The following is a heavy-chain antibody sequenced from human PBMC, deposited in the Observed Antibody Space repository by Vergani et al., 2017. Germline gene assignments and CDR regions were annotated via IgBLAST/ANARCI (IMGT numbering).Heavy chain of an antibody. CDR1: GASISSYY. V-gene: IGHV4-59*01. Sequence: QVQLQDSGPGLVKPSETLSLTCTVPGASISSYYWSWIRQPPGKGLEWIGYIYYSGSTNYNPSLKSRVTISVDTSKNQFSLKLSSVTAADTAVYYCARYDCSSTSCYTSRFDSWGQGALVTVSS. CDR2: IYYSGST. D-gene: IGHD2-2*02. CDR3: ARYDCSSTSCYTSRFDS. J-gene: IGHJ4*02.